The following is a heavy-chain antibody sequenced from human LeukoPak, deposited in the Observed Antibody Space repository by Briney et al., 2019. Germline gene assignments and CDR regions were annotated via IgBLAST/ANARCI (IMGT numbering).Heavy chain of an antibody. V-gene: IGHV3-11*03. J-gene: IGHJ4*02. Sequence: GGSLRLSCVVSGLTYSDYYMSWIRQAAGKWLEWISYINDSGSYANYADSVRGRFTISRDNAKNSFCLQMNFPTAEGTAVYYCPRTMALGPGGHFDYWGQGTLVTVSA. D-gene: IGHD5-24*01. CDR2: INDSGSYA. CDR1: GLTYSDYY. CDR3: PRTMALGPGGHFDY.